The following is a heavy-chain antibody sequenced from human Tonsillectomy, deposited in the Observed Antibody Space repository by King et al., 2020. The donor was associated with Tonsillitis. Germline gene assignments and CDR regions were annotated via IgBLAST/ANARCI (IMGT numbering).Heavy chain of an antibody. CDR1: GFTFDDYA. V-gene: IGHV3-9*01. CDR3: AKDMGVGATGDGFDI. Sequence: DVQLVESGGGLVQPGRSLRLSCAASGFTFDDYAMHWVRHAPGKGLEWVSGISWNSGSIAYADSVKGRFTISRDNAKNSLYLQMNSLRAEDTALYYCAKDMGVGATGDGFDIWGQGTMVTVSS. CDR2: ISWNSGSI. D-gene: IGHD1-26*01. J-gene: IGHJ3*02.